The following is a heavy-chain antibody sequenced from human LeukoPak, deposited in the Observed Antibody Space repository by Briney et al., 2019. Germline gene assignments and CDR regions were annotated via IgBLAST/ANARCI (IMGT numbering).Heavy chain of an antibody. Sequence: PGGSLRLSCAASGFTFGSSDMSWVRQAPGSGLEWVSSIRHSDSNTYYADSVMGRFTISRDNSKNTLYLQMNSLSAEDTAVYYCAKRGNPTVGHRYLDVWGKGTTVSVSS. D-gene: IGHD1-1*01. CDR3: AKRGNPTVGHRYLDV. J-gene: IGHJ6*03. V-gene: IGHV3-23*05. CDR1: GFTFGSSD. CDR2: IRHSDSNT.